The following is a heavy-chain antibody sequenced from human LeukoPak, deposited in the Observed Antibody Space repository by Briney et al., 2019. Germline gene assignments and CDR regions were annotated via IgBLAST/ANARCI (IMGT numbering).Heavy chain of an antibody. Sequence: SETLSLTCTVSGGSISSYYWSWIRQPPGKGLEWIGYIYYSGSTNYNPSLKSRVTISVDTSKNQFSLKLSSVTAADTAVYYCARHLRDGYFFMGYWGQGTLVTVSS. CDR1: GGSISSYY. J-gene: IGHJ4*02. D-gene: IGHD5-24*01. CDR3: ARHLRDGYFFMGY. CDR2: IYYSGST. V-gene: IGHV4-59*08.